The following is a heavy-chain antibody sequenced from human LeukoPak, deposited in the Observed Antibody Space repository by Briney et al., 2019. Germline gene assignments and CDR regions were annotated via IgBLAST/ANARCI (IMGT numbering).Heavy chain of an antibody. D-gene: IGHD1-26*01. CDR3: ARVSLGGSDFYFDS. V-gene: IGHV3-33*05. CDR1: GFTFRNYV. J-gene: IGHJ4*02. Sequence: QPGGSLRLSCATSGFTFRNYVMHWVRQAPGKGLEWLALLSSDGTNDYYADSVKGRFTISRDASRNSLYLQMNSLKTEDTAVYFCARVSLGGSDFYFDSWGQGTLVTVSS. CDR2: LSSDGTND.